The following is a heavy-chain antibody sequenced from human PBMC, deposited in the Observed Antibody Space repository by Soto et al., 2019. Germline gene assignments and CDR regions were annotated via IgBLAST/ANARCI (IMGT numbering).Heavy chain of an antibody. D-gene: IGHD3-10*01. J-gene: IGHJ6*02. Sequence: ESLKISCEGSVYSFTRYWISWVRQMPGKGLEWMGRIDPSDSYTNYSPSFQGHVTISADKSISTAYLQWSSLKASDTAMYYCASASGTSHGMDVWGQGTTVTVS. CDR2: IDPSDSYT. CDR1: VYSFTRYW. CDR3: ASASGTSHGMDV. V-gene: IGHV5-10-1*01.